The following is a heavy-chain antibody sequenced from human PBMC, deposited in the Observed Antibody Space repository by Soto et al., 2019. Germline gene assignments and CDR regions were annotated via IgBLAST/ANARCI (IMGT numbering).Heavy chain of an antibody. D-gene: IGHD3-3*01. Sequence: QVQLQESGPGLVKPSETLSLTCSVSGGSISNYYWTWMRQPAGKGLEWIGRIYTSGTTTYNPPLKSRVTMSVDPSKNQSSLKLSSVTAADTAVYYCARDREEWLIRSGGWFDPWGQGTLVTVSS. CDR2: IYTSGTT. V-gene: IGHV4-4*07. J-gene: IGHJ5*02. CDR3: ARDREEWLIRSGGWFDP. CDR1: GGSISNYY.